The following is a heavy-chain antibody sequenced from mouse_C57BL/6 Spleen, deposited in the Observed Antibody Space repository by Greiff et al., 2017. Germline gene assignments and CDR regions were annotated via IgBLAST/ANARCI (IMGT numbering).Heavy chain of an antibody. V-gene: IGHV5-6*01. D-gene: IGHD2-12*01. CDR3: ARHSTTEAMDY. Sequence: EVKLVESGGDLVKPGGSLKLSCAASGFTFSSSGMSWVRQTPDKRLEWVATISSGGSYTYYPDSVKGRFTISRDNAKNTLYLQMSSLKSEDTAIYYCARHSTTEAMDYWGQGTSVTGSS. J-gene: IGHJ4*01. CDR2: ISSGGSYT. CDR1: GFTFSSSG.